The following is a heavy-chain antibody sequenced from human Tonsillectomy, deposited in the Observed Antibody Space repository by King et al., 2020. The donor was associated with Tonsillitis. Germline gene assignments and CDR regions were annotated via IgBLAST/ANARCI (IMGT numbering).Heavy chain of an antibody. Sequence: VQLAESGGGLVQPGGSLRLSCAASGFTFSSYSMNWVRQAPGKGLEWVSYISSSSKTIYYADSVKGRFTISRDNVKNSLYLQMNSLRAEDTAVYYCARDGGDGYNSNYYYGMDVWGQGTTVTVSS. CDR1: GFTFSSYS. J-gene: IGHJ6*02. CDR3: ARDGGDGYNSNYYYGMDV. D-gene: IGHD5-24*01. CDR2: ISSSSKTI. V-gene: IGHV3-48*01.